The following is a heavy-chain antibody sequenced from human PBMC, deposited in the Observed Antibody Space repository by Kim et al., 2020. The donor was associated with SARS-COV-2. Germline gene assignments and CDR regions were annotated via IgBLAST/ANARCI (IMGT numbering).Heavy chain of an antibody. D-gene: IGHD2-2*01. CDR2: IYYSGST. CDR3: ARHEGYCSSTSCQRGRNWFDP. CDR1: GGSISSSSYY. V-gene: IGHV4-39*01. Sequence: SETLSLTCTVSGGSISSSSYYWGWIRQPPGKGLEWIGSIYYSGSTYYNPSLKSRVTISVDTSKNQFSLKLSSVTAADTAVYYCARHEGYCSSTSCQRGRNWFDPWGQGTLVTVSS. J-gene: IGHJ5*02.